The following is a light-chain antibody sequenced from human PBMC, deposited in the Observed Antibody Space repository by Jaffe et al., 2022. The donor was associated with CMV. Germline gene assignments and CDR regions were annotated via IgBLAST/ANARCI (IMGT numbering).Light chain of an antibody. CDR2: RNN. J-gene: IGLJ3*02. Sequence: QSVLTQPPSASGTPGQRVTISCSGSNSNSGSDNVHWFQQLPGAAPKLLIYRNNQRLSGVLDRFSGSKSGTSASLIISGLRSEDEAEYYCATWDDSLSGWVFGGGTKLTVL. CDR1: NSNSGSDN. V-gene: IGLV1-47*01. CDR3: ATWDDSLSGWV.